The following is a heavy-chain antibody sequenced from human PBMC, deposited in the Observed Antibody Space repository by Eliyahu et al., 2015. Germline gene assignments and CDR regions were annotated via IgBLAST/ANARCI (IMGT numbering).Heavy chain of an antibody. CDR2: IYYSGST. D-gene: IGHD2-2*02. J-gene: IGHJ4*02. CDR3: ASLSCSSTSCYIFDY. Sequence: QVQLQESGPGLVKPSETLSLTCTVSGGSISSYYWSWIRQPPGKGLEWIGYIYYSGSTNYNPSLKSRVTISVDTSKNQFSLKLSSVTAADTAVYYCASLSCSSTSCYIFDYWGQGTLVTVSS. CDR1: GGSISSYY. V-gene: IGHV4-59*08.